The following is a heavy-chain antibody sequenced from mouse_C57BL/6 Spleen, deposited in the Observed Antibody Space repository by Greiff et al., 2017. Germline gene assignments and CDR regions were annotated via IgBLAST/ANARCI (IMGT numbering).Heavy chain of an antibody. D-gene: IGHD2-4*01. Sequence: VQLQQSGAELVRPGASVKLSCTASGFNIKDDYMHWVKQRPEQGLEWIGWIDPENGDTEYASKFQGKATITADTSSNTAYLQLSSLTSEDTAVYYCTTYDDDLRDWGQGTTLTVSS. V-gene: IGHV14-4*01. CDR1: GFNIKDDY. CDR3: TTYDDDLRD. J-gene: IGHJ2*01. CDR2: IDPENGDT.